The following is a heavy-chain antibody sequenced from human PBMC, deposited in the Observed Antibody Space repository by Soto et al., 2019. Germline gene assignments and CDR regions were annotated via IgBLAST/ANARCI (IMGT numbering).Heavy chain of an antibody. CDR3: AQEQARGYGMDV. D-gene: IGHD3-10*01. CDR1: GFNFSSYA. CDR2: ISGNGGSR. J-gene: IGHJ6*02. Sequence: GGSLRLSCAASGFNFSSYAMSWLRQAPGKGLECVSVISGNGGSRYYAESVKGRFAISIGNSKNTLYLQMNSLRAEDSAIYYCAQEQARGYGMDVWRQGTPVTVSS. V-gene: IGHV3-23*01.